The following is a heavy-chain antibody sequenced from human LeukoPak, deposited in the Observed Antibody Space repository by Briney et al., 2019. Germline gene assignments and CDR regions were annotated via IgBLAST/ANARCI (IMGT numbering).Heavy chain of an antibody. V-gene: IGHV3-30*02. J-gene: IGHJ4*02. CDR2: IRYDGSNT. CDR3: AKDGTSYYYIYY. CDR1: GFTFNNYG. Sequence: GGSLRLSCAASGFTFNNYGMHWVRQAPGKGLEWLAFIRYDGSNTYYADSVKGRFTVSRDDSKNTLYLQMNSLRGDDTAVYYCAKDGTSYYYIYYWGRGTLVTVSS. D-gene: IGHD2/OR15-2a*01.